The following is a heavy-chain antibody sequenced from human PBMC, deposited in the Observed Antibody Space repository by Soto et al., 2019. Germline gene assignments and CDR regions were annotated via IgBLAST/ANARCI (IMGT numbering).Heavy chain of an antibody. CDR3: ARGGVTTRYYDSFDI. CDR2: IYYSGST. Sequence: PSETLSLTCTFSVGSISSYYWSCIRHPPGKGLEWIGYIYYSGSTNYNPSLKSRVTISVDTSKNQFSLKLSSVTAADTAVYYCARGGVTTRYYDSFDIWGQGTMVSVS. D-gene: IGHD3-22*01. V-gene: IGHV4-59*01. CDR1: VGSISSYY. J-gene: IGHJ3*02.